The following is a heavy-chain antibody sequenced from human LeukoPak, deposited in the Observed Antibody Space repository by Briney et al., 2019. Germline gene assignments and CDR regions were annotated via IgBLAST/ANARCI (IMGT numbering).Heavy chain of an antibody. V-gene: IGHV4-61*03. CDR2: IYSSGST. Sequence: PSETLSLTCTVSGGSVSSGSDCWSWIRQPPGKGLEWIGYIYSSGSTNYSPSLKSRVTISLDTSKNHFSLKLSSVTAADTAVYYCTRGAAMTTVTTWGQGTLVTVSS. D-gene: IGHD4-17*01. CDR1: GGSVSSGSDC. CDR3: TRGAAMTTVTT. J-gene: IGHJ4*02.